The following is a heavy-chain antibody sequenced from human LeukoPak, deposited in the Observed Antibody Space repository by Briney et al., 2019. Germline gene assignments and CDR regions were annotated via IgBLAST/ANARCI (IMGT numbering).Heavy chain of an antibody. Sequence: GGSLRLSCAASGFTFNGFWMSWVRQAPGKGLEWVANIKQGGGDIYYLGSVRGRFTISRDNAMNSLYLQMNSLRAEDTVVYYCTRDALYGDPSYYYMDVWGKGTTVTVSS. D-gene: IGHD4-17*01. CDR1: GFTFNGFW. CDR2: IKQGGGDI. CDR3: TRDALYGDPSYYYMDV. V-gene: IGHV3-7*01. J-gene: IGHJ6*03.